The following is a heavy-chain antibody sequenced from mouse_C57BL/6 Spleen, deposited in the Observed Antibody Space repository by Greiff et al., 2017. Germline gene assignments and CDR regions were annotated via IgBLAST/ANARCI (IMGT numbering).Heavy chain of an antibody. J-gene: IGHJ2*01. CDR1: GYTITSYW. CDR2: IDPSDSYT. CDR3: TRSCSYYFDY. D-gene: IGHD1-3*01. Sequence: VQLQQPGAELVRPGTSVTLSCTASGYTITSYWMHCVKQRPGQGLEWIGVIDPSDSYTNYNPKLKGKATLTVDTSSSPAYLLLCRLTYEDSAFYCWTRSCSYYFDYWGQGTTLTVSS. V-gene: IGHV1-59*01.